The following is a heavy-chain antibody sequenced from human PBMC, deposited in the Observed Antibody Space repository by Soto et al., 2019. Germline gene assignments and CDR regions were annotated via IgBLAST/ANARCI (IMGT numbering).Heavy chain of an antibody. D-gene: IGHD3-3*02. V-gene: IGHV4-34*01. CDR3: ARDRQYYQFWSGYQNERPYGMDV. CDR2: INHSGGT. CDR1: GGSFSGYY. J-gene: IGHJ6*02. Sequence: PSETLSLTCGVYGGSFSGYYWTWIRQAPGKGLEWIGEINHSGGTNYNSSLKSRVTISVDTSKNQLSLTLHSVTAADTAVYYCARDRQYYQFWSGYQNERPYGMDVWGQGTTVTVSS.